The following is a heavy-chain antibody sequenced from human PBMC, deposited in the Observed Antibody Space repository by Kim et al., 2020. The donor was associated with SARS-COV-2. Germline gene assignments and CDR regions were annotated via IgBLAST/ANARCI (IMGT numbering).Heavy chain of an antibody. V-gene: IGHV2-70*01. CDR2: IDWDDDK. Sequence: SGPTLVNPTQTLTLTCTFSGFSLSPSGMCVSWIRQPPGKALEWLALIDWDDDKYDSTSLKTRLTISKDTYKNQVVLTMTNMDPLDTATYYCARIPVNWNGAFDYWGQGTLVTASS. CDR1: GFSLSPSGMC. J-gene: IGHJ4*02. CDR3: ARIPVNWNGAFDY. D-gene: IGHD1-1*01.